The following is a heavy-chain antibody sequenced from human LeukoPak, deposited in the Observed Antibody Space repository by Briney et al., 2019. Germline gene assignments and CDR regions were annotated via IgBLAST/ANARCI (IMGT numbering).Heavy chain of an antibody. CDR2: INPNSGGT. CDR3: ARGGVRITMVRGVPAYGMDV. CDR1: GYTFTVYY. Sequence: ASVKVSFEASGYTFTVYYMHWVRQAPGQGGEWMGWINPNSGGTNYAQKFQGRVTMTRDTSISTAYMELSRLRSDDTAVYYCARGGVRITMVRGVPAYGMDVWGQGTTVTVSS. V-gene: IGHV1-2*02. J-gene: IGHJ6*02. D-gene: IGHD3-10*01.